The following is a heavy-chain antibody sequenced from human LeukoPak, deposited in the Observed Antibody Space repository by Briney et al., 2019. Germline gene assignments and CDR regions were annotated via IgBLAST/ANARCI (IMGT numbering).Heavy chain of an antibody. V-gene: IGHV3-23*01. Sequence: GGSLRLSCAASGFTFSSYAMSWVRQAPGKGLEWVSTISGSGSSTYYADSVKGRFTISRDNAKNSLYLQMNSLRAEDTAVYYCARDYYYYYMDVWGKGTTVTVPS. CDR2: ISGSGSST. J-gene: IGHJ6*03. CDR1: GFTFSSYA. CDR3: ARDYYYYYMDV.